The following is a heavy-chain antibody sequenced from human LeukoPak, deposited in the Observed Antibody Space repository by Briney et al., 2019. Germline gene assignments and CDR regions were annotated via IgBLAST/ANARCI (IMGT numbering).Heavy chain of an antibody. V-gene: IGHV3-23*01. Sequence: GGSLRLSCVASGFTFSSWTMGWVRQAPGKGLEWVSSITGSGGSTYDEVSVKGRGTISRDNSKNTLHLQMNSLRAEDTAVYYCARGSIDWPYYFSYCGQGTLFSVSS. CDR2: ITGSGGST. CDR1: GFTFSSWT. J-gene: IGHJ4*02. CDR3: ARGSIDWPYYFSY. D-gene: IGHD3-9*01.